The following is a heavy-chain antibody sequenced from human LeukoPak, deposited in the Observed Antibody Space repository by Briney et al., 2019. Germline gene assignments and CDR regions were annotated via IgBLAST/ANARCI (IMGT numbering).Heavy chain of an antibody. D-gene: IGHD3-10*01. V-gene: IGHV1-18*01. Sequence: ASVKVSCKASGYTFTSYGISWVRQAPGQGLGWMGWISAYNGNTNYAQKLQGRVTMTTDTSTSTAYMELRSLRSDDTAVYYCARAGVLWFGELLRNWFDPWGRGTLVTVSS. CDR2: ISAYNGNT. J-gene: IGHJ5*02. CDR1: GYTFTSYG. CDR3: ARAGVLWFGELLRNWFDP.